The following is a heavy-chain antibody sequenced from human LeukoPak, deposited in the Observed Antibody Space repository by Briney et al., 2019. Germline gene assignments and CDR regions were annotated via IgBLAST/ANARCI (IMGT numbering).Heavy chain of an antibody. CDR3: ARPLGANWFDP. CDR1: GGSISSYY. Sequence: SETLSLTCTVSGGSISSYYWTWIRQPPGKGLEWIGYIYKSGSTNYNPSLKSRVSMSVDTSKNQISLKLSSVTAADTAVYYCARPLGANWFDPWGQGTLVTVSS. J-gene: IGHJ5*02. V-gene: IGHV4-59*08. CDR2: IYKSGST.